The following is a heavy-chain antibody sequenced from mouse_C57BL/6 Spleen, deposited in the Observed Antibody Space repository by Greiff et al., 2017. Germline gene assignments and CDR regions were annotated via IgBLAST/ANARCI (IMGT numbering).Heavy chain of an antibody. V-gene: IGHV1-72*01. D-gene: IGHD1-1*01. CDR1: GYTFTSYW. Sequence: QVQLQQPGAELVKPGASVKLSCKASGYTFTSYWMHWVKQRPGRGLEWIGRIDPNSGGTKSNEKFKSKATLTVDNPSSTAYMQLSSLTSEDSAVYYYARSAPITTVGAMDDGGQGTSVTVSA. J-gene: IGHJ4*01. CDR2: IDPNSGGT. CDR3: ARSAPITTVGAMDD.